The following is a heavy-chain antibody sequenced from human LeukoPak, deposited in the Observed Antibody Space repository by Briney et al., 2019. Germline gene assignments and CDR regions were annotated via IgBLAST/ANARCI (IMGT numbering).Heavy chain of an antibody. CDR1: GGTFSSYA. CDR3: AREGDCSSTSCYGWFDP. J-gene: IGHJ5*02. CDR2: IIPILGIA. D-gene: IGHD2-2*01. V-gene: IGHV1-69*10. Sequence: VKVSCKASGGTFSSYAISWVRQAPGQGLEWMGRIIPILGIANYAQKFQGRVTITADKSTSTAYVELSSLRSEDTAVYYCAREGDCSSTSCYGWFDPWGQGTLVTVSS.